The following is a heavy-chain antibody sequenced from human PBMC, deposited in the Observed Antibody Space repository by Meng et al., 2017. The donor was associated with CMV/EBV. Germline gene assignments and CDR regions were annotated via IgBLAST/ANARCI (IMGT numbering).Heavy chain of an antibody. V-gene: IGHV1-69*05. Sequence: SVKVSCKASGGTFSSYAISWVRQAPGQGLEWMGGIIPIFGTANYAQKFQGRVTITTDESTSTAYMELSSLRSEDAAVYYCARALNYYDSRRLGYWFDPWGQGTLVTVSS. D-gene: IGHD3-22*01. CDR3: ARALNYYDSRRLGYWFDP. CDR2: IIPIFGTA. J-gene: IGHJ5*02. CDR1: GGTFSSYA.